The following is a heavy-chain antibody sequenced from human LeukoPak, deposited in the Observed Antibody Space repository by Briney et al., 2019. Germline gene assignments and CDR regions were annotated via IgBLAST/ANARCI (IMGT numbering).Heavy chain of an antibody. Sequence: GGSLRLSCAASGFTFSGYSMNWVRQAPGKGLEWVSSISSSSSYIYYADSVKGRFTISRDNAKNSLYLQMNSLRAEDTAVYYCARDPGITMVRGVDYWGQGTLVIASS. D-gene: IGHD3-10*01. CDR1: GFTFSGYS. CDR2: ISSSSSYI. CDR3: ARDPGITMVRGVDY. J-gene: IGHJ4*02. V-gene: IGHV3-21*01.